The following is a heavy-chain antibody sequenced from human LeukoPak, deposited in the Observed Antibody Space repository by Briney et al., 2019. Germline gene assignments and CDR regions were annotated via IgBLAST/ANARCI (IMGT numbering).Heavy chain of an antibody. CDR1: GYTFTSYG. CDR3: ARITYYYDRGGHFDY. CDR2: ISAYNGNT. D-gene: IGHD3-22*01. V-gene: IGHV1-18*01. J-gene: IGHJ4*02. Sequence: GASVKVSCKASGYTFTSYGISWVRQAPGQGLEWMGWISAYNGNTNHAQKFQGRVTMTTDTSTSTAYMELRSLRSDDTAVYYCARITYYYDRGGHFDYWGQGTLVTVSS.